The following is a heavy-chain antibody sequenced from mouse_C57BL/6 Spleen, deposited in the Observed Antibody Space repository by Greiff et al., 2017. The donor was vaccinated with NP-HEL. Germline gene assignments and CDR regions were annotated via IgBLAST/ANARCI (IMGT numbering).Heavy chain of an antibody. Sequence: IQLQQSGAELVRPGTSVKLSCKASGYTFTSYWMHWVKQRPGQGLEWIGVIDPSDSYTNYNQKFKGKATLTVDTSSRTAYMQLSSLTSEDSAVYNGARPEIYDGNYVTYWGQGTLVTVSA. J-gene: IGHJ3*01. CDR2: IDPSDSYT. D-gene: IGHD2-1*01. V-gene: IGHV1-59*01. CDR3: ARPEIYDGNYVTY. CDR1: GYTFTSYW.